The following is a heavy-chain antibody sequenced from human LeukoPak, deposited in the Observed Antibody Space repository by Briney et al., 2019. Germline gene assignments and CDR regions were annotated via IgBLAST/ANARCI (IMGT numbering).Heavy chain of an antibody. CDR2: ISGSGGST. CDR1: GFSFSTYV. Sequence: GGSLRLSCAASGFSFSTYVMSWVRQAPGKGLEWVSAISGSGGSTYYADSVKGRFTISRDNSKNTLYLQMNSLRAEDTAVYYCAKGPGRDGYNSYFDYWGQGTLVTVSS. V-gene: IGHV3-23*01. D-gene: IGHD5-24*01. CDR3: AKGPGRDGYNSYFDY. J-gene: IGHJ4*02.